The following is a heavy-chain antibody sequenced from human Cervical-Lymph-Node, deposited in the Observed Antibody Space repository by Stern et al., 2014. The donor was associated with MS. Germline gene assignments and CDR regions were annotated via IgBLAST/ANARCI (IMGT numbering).Heavy chain of an antibody. CDR2: IYWEDVR. J-gene: IGHJ4*02. D-gene: IGHD3-16*01. Sequence: QVTLKESGPTLVKPTETLTLTCTFSGFSLHSRGVGVGWIRQPPGKALDWLALIYWEDVRRYSPSLKRRVTITTDSTKTQVVLTVTNMDPVDTATYYCACWGSYSRLFDYWCQGHLVTVST. CDR3: ACWGSYSRLFDY. CDR1: GFSLHSRGVG. V-gene: IGHV2-5*02.